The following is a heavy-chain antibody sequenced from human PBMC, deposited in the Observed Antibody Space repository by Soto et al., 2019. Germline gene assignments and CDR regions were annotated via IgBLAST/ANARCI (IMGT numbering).Heavy chain of an antibody. CDR3: ATSFITTIGTTA. CDR2: ISSSSTTI. V-gene: IGHV3-48*01. J-gene: IGHJ4*02. D-gene: IGHD1-1*01. Sequence: EVQLVESGGGLVQPGGSLRLSCEASGFTFSNFGINWVRQAPGKGLEWVSHISSSSTTIYYAESVKGRFTISGDNAKNSLYLQMSSLRGEDTAVYYCATSFITTIGTTAWGQGTLVTVSS. CDR1: GFTFSNFG.